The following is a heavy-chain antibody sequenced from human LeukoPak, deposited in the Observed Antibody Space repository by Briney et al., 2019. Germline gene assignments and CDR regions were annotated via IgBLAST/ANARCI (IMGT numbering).Heavy chain of an antibody. Sequence: GGSLRLSCAASGFTVSSNYMSWVRQAPGKGLEWVSVIYSGGSPYYADSVKGRFTISRDNAKNTLYLQMNSLRAEDTAVYYCARDGGDDAFDIWGQGTMVTVSS. V-gene: IGHV3-53*01. D-gene: IGHD3-10*01. CDR2: IYSGGSP. J-gene: IGHJ3*02. CDR1: GFTVSSNY. CDR3: ARDGGDDAFDI.